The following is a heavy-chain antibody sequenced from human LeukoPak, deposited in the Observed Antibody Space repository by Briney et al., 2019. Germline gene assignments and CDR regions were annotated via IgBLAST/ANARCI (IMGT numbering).Heavy chain of an antibody. D-gene: IGHD4-17*01. CDR2: IYTSGST. CDR1: GGSISSYY. Sequence: SETLSLTCTVSGGSISSYYWSWIRQPPGKGLAWIGYIYTSGSTNYNPSLKSRVTISVDTSKSQFSLKLSSVTAADTAVYYCARLSSVTTVHDNWFDPWGQGTLVTVSS. V-gene: IGHV4-4*09. CDR3: ARLSSVTTVHDNWFDP. J-gene: IGHJ5*02.